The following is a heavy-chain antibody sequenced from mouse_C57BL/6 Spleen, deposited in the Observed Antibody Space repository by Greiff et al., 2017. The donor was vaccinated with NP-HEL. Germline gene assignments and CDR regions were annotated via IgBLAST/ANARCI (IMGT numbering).Heavy chain of an antibody. J-gene: IGHJ2*01. Sequence: VMLVESGPGLVQPSQCLSITCTVSGFSFTSYGVHWVRQSPGKGLEWLGVIWSGGSTDYNAAFISRLSISKDKSKSQVFFKMNSLQADDTAIYYCARNRWDEDFDYWGQGTTLTVSS. CDR1: GFSFTSYG. CDR2: IWSGGST. CDR3: ARNRWDEDFDY. D-gene: IGHD4-1*01. V-gene: IGHV2-2*01.